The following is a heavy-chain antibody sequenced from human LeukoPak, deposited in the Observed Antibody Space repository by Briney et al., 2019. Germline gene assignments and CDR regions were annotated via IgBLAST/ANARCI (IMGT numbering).Heavy chain of an antibody. CDR1: GYTFTSYG. D-gene: IGHD1-26*01. CDR3: ARYGGTIVGANRCFDY. CDR2: IIPSNGNT. J-gene: IGHJ4*02. V-gene: IGHV1-18*01. Sequence: ASVKVSCKASGYTFTSYGIRWVRQAPGQRLKWMGWIIPSNGNTNYVQNLQGRVTMTTDTSTRTAYMELRSLRSDDTAVYYCARYGGTIVGANRCFDYWGQGTLVTVSS.